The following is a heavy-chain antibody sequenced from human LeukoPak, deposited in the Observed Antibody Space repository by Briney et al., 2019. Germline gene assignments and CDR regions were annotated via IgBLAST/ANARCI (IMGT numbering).Heavy chain of an antibody. Sequence: GASVKVSCKASGYTFTSYAMNWVRQAPGQGLEWMGRINPNSGGTNYAQKFQGRVTMTRDTSISTAYMELSRLRSDDTAVYYCARVGPPDASGMDVWGQGTTVTVSS. V-gene: IGHV1-2*06. J-gene: IGHJ6*02. CDR1: GYTFTSYA. CDR3: ARVGPPDASGMDV. CDR2: INPNSGGT. D-gene: IGHD2-2*01.